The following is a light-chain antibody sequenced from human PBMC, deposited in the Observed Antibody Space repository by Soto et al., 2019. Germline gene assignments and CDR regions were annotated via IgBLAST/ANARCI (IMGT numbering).Light chain of an antibody. J-gene: IGKJ2*01. V-gene: IGKV1-39*01. CDR1: QSISSY. CDR3: QQSYSTTQYT. CDR2: AAS. Sequence: DIQMTQSPSSLSASVGDRVTITCRASQSISSYLNWYQQKPGKAPKLLIYAASSLQSGVPSRFSGSGSGKDFTLTISSLQPEDFATYYCQQSYSTTQYTFGQGTKLEIK.